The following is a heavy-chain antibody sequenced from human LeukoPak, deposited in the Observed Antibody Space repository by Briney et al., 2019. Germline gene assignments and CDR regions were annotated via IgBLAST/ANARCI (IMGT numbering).Heavy chain of an antibody. CDR2: IYTSGST. Sequence: SEILSLTCTVSGGSISSGSYYWSWIRQPAGKGLEWIGRIYTSGSTNYNPSLKSRVTISVDTSKNQFSLKLSSVTAADTAVYYCARGRIGDTAMVYYYYHYMDVWGKGTTVTVSS. D-gene: IGHD5-18*01. J-gene: IGHJ6*03. CDR1: GGSISSGSYY. CDR3: ARGRIGDTAMVYYYYHYMDV. V-gene: IGHV4-61*02.